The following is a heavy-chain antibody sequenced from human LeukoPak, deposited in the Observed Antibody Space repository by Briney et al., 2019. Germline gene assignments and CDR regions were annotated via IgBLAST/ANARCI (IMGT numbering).Heavy chain of an antibody. CDR1: GFTFSDYY. Sequence: GGSLRLSCAASGFTFSDYYMSWIRQAPGKGLEWVSYISSSGSTIYYADSVKGRFTISRDNAKNSLYLQMNSLRAGDTAVYYCARGSSWFDSSGYYFDYWGQGTLVTVSS. V-gene: IGHV3-11*04. CDR2: ISSSGSTI. J-gene: IGHJ4*02. D-gene: IGHD3-22*01. CDR3: ARGSSWFDSSGYYFDY.